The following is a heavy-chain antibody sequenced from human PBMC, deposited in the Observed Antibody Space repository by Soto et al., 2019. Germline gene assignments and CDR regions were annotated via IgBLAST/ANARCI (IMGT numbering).Heavy chain of an antibody. D-gene: IGHD1-1*01. CDR1: GFTLSSRS. V-gene: IGHV3-48*02. J-gene: IGHJ4*02. CDR3: ARGELDRTIDY. CDR2: ISGSSTTI. Sequence: EVQLVESGGGSVQPGGSRRLSCAASGFTLSSRSMNWVRQAPGKGLAWVAYISGSSTTIYYADSVKGRFSISRDNAKNTVYLQMNSLRDEDTAVYYCARGELDRTIDYWGQGTLVTVSS.